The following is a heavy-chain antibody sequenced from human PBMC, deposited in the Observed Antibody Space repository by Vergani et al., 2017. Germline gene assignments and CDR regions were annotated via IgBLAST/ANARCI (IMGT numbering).Heavy chain of an antibody. CDR3: ARDGEYYGSGSHAFDP. CDR2: IYYSGST. CDR1: GGSISSGGYY. Sequence: QVQLQESGPGLVKPSQTLSLTCTVSGGSISSGGYYWSWIRQDPGKGLEWIGCIYYSGSTYYNPSLKSRVTVSVDTSKNQFSLKLSSVAAADTAVYYCARDGEYYGSGSHAFDPWGQGTLVTVSS. V-gene: IGHV4-31*03. J-gene: IGHJ5*02. D-gene: IGHD3-10*01.